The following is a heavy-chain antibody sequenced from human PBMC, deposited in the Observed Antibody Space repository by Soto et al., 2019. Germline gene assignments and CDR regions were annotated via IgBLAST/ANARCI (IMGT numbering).Heavy chain of an antibody. Sequence: ASVKVSCKASGYTFTGYYMHWVRQAPGQGLEWMGWINPNSGGTNYAQKFQGWVTMTRDTSISTAYMELSRLRSDDTAVYYCAIDFRGPPRDVSYYFDYWGQGALVTVSS. D-gene: IGHD3-10*01. J-gene: IGHJ4*02. V-gene: IGHV1-2*04. CDR2: INPNSGGT. CDR3: AIDFRGPPRDVSYYFDY. CDR1: GYTFTGYY.